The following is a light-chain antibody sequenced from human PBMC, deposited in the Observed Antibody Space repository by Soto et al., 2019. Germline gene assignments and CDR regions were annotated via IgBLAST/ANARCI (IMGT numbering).Light chain of an antibody. CDR1: QGISNY. V-gene: IGKV1-9*01. CDR3: QQLNVYPST. Sequence: IQLTQSPSTLSGSVGARVPITCRASQGISNYLGWYQQKPGKAPQLLIYAASTLQTGVPSRFSGGGSGTDFTLTITSLQPEDFATYYCQQLNVYPSTFGGGTKVDIK. J-gene: IGKJ4*01. CDR2: AAS.